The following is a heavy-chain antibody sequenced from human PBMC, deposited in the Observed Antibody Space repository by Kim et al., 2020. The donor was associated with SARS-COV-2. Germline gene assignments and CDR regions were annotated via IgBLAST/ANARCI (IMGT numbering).Heavy chain of an antibody. CDR2: IYYTGST. CDR3: ASLGLNWDKPMDS. D-gene: IGHD7-27*01. CDR1: GDSISSSTYY. V-gene: IGHV4-39*01. Sequence: SETLSLTCTVSGDSISSSTYYWGWIRQPPGKGLEWIGTIYYTGSTYYNPSLKSRVTISADMANNQSSLKLSSVTAADTALYYWASLGLNWDKPMDSWGQG. J-gene: IGHJ4*02.